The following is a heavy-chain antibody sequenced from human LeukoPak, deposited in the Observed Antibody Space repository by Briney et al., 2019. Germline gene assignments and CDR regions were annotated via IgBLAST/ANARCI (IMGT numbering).Heavy chain of an antibody. CDR1: GYSFTSYW. D-gene: IGHD6-13*01. Sequence: GESLKISCKGSGYSFTSYWIGWVRQMPGKGLGWMGIIYPGDSDTRYSPSFQGQVTISADKSISTAYLQWSSLKASDTAMYYCARRLGSYSSSWFTNPFDYWGQGTLVTVSS. CDR3: ARRLGSYSSSWFTNPFDY. CDR2: IYPGDSDT. J-gene: IGHJ4*02. V-gene: IGHV5-51*01.